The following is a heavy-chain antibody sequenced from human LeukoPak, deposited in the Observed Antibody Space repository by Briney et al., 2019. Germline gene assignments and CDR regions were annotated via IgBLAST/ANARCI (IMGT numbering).Heavy chain of an antibody. CDR3: ARTRGFRHDP. CDR2: ISYSGST. Sequence: SETLSLTCTVSGGSISGYFWSWIRRPPGKGLEWIGYISYSGSTNYNPSLKSRVTISIDTSKNQISLNLYSLTAADTAMYYCARTRGFRHDPWGQGTLVTVSS. CDR1: GGSISGYF. V-gene: IGHV4-59*01. J-gene: IGHJ5*02. D-gene: IGHD3-10*01.